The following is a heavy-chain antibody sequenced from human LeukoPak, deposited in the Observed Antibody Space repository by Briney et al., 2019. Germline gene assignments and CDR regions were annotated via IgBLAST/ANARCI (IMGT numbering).Heavy chain of an antibody. CDR1: GFTFDDYG. J-gene: IGHJ6*04. D-gene: IGHD3-10*02. CDR3: AELGITMIGGV. Sequence: GGSLRLSCAASGFTFDDYGMSWVRQAPGKGLEWVSGINWNGGSTGYADSVKGRFTISRDNAKNSVDLQMNSLRAEDTAVYYCAELGITMIGGVWGKGTTVTISS. V-gene: IGHV3-20*04. CDR2: INWNGGST.